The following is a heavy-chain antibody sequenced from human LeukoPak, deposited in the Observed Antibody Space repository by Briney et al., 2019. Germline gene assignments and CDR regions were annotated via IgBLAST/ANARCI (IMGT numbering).Heavy chain of an antibody. CDR2: ISAYNGNT. CDR3: ARASPRITIFGVGNYMDV. J-gene: IGHJ6*03. Sequence: GASVKVSCKASGYTFTSYGISWVRQAPGQGLEWMGWISAYNGNTKYAQKLQGRVTMTSDTSTRTAYIELRSLRSDDTAVYYCARASPRITIFGVGNYMDVWGKGTTVTVSS. V-gene: IGHV1-18*01. CDR1: GYTFTSYG. D-gene: IGHD3-3*01.